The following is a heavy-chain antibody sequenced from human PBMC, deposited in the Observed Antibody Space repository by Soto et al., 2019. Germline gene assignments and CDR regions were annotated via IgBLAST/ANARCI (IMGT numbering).Heavy chain of an antibody. CDR2: IWHDGTNE. Sequence: QVQLVESGGGVVQPGTSLRLSCEASGFTFNSFGMHWIRQAPGKGLEWVAVIWHDGTNEYYVDSVKGRFTISRDNSKDTLYLQMNSLRAEDTAVYYCARTGRQIVKSTSYYYGLDVWGQGTTVTVSS. V-gene: IGHV3-33*01. J-gene: IGHJ6*02. CDR3: ARTGRQIVKSTSYYYGLDV. D-gene: IGHD1-1*01. CDR1: GFTFNSFG.